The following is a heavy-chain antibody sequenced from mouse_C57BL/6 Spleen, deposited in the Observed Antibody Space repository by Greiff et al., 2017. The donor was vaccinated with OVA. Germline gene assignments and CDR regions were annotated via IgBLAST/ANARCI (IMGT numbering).Heavy chain of an antibody. CDR1: GYTFTSYW. Sequence: QVQLQQPGAELVRPGSSVKLSCKASGYTFTSYWMDWVQQRPGQGLEWIGNIYPSDSETPYNQTFKDKATLTVAKSSSTAYMQLSRLTSEDSAVYYCARDYDFYFDYWGQGTTLTVSS. D-gene: IGHD2-4*01. J-gene: IGHJ2*01. CDR3: ARDYDFYFDY. V-gene: IGHV1-61*01. CDR2: IYPSDSET.